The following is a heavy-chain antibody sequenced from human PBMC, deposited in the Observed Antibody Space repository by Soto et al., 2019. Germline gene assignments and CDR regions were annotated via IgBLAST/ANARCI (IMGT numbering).Heavy chain of an antibody. Sequence: GESLKISCKGSGYSFTSYWIGWVRQMPGKGLEWMGIIYPGDSDARYSPSFQGQVTISADKSISTAYLQWSSLEASDTAMYYCARVVGGYYGSGSYYNFGYYGMDVWGQGTTVTVSS. CDR2: IYPGDSDA. CDR3: ARVVGGYYGSGSYYNFGYYGMDV. CDR1: GYSFTSYW. J-gene: IGHJ6*02. D-gene: IGHD3-10*01. V-gene: IGHV5-51*01.